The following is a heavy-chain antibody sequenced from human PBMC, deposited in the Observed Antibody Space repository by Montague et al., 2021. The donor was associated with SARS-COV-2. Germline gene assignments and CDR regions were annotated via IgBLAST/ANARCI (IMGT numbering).Heavy chain of an antibody. V-gene: IGHV4-34*01. CDR1: GGSFSGYY. CDR3: ARGYDYVWGSYRYLHWFDP. Sequence: SETLSLTCAVYGGSFSGYYWSWIRQPPGKGLEWIGEINHSGSTYYNPSLKSRVTISVDTSKNQFSLKLSSVTAADTAVYYCARGYDYVWGSYRYLHWFDPWGQGTLVTASS. D-gene: IGHD3-16*02. J-gene: IGHJ5*02. CDR2: INHSGST.